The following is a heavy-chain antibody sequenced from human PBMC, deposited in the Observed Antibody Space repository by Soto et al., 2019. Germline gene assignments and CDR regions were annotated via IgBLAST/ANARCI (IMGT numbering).Heavy chain of an antibody. CDR1: GFTFSSYA. J-gene: IGHJ4*02. CDR3: AKTYYYDSSGYYYVQYYFDY. CDR2: ISGSGGST. Sequence: PGGSLRLSCAASGFTFSSYAMSWVRQAPGKGLEWVSAISGSGGSTYYADSVKGRFTISRDNSKNTLYLQMNSLRAEDTAVYCCAKTYYYDSSGYYYVQYYFDYWGQGTLVTVSS. V-gene: IGHV3-23*01. D-gene: IGHD3-22*01.